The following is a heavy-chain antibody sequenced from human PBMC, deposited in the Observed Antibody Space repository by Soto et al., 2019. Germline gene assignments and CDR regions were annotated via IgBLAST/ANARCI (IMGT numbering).Heavy chain of an antibody. Sequence: PSQTLLLTCAISGDSVSSNSAAWSWIRQSPSRGLEWLGRTYYRSKWYNDYAVSVKSRITINPDTSKNQFSLQLNSVTPEDTAVYYCARWTKAWFDPWGQGTLVTVSS. CDR3: ARWTKAWFDP. D-gene: IGHD2-8*01. CDR1: GDSVSSNSAA. J-gene: IGHJ5*02. CDR2: TYYRSKWYN. V-gene: IGHV6-1*01.